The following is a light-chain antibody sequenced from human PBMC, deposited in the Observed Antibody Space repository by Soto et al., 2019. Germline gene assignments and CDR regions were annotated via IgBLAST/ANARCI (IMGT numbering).Light chain of an antibody. V-gene: IGLV1-47*02. CDR2: SND. CDR1: SFIIGFNY. Sequence: QSVLTQPPSASGTPGQTVTISCSGSSFIIGFNYVYWYQQLPGMAPKLLIHSNDERPSGVPDRFSGSKSGTSASLAISGLRSEDEAEYYCAAWDDSLSGGVFGTGTKVTVL. CDR3: AAWDDSLSGGV. J-gene: IGLJ1*01.